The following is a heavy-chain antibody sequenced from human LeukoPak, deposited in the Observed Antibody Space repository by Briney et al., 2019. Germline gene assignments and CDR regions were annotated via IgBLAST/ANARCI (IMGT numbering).Heavy chain of an antibody. CDR1: GGTFSSYA. CDR2: IIPIFGTA. CDR3: ARDLYDILTGYYSVGDY. V-gene: IGHV1-69*13. J-gene: IGHJ4*02. D-gene: IGHD3-9*01. Sequence: SVKVSCKASGGTFSSYAISWVRQAPGQGLEWMGGIIPIFGTANYAQKFQGRVTITADESTSTAYMELSSLRSEDTAVYYCARDLYDILTGYYSVGDYWGQGTLVTVSS.